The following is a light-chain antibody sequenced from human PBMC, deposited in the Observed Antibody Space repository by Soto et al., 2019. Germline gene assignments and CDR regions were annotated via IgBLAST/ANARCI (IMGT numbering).Light chain of an antibody. V-gene: IGKV1-5*01. CDR1: QSISSW. CDR3: QQYNTFPWT. CDR2: DAS. Sequence: EIQMTQSPSTLSTSVGDRVTITCRASQSISSWLAWYQQKPGKAPKLLIYDASSLERGVPSRFSGSGSGTQFTLTISSLQPDDFATYFCQQYNTFPWTFGQGTKVDIK. J-gene: IGKJ1*01.